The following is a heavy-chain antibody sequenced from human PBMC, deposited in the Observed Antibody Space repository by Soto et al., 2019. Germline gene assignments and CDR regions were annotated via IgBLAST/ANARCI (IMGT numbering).Heavy chain of an antibody. CDR1: GFTVSNNY. Sequence: EVQLVESGGGLVQPGESLRLSCAASGFTVSNNYMNWVRQAPGKGLEWVSVIYSGGTTYYADSVKGRFTISRDNSKNTLYLQMNSLRVDDTAVDYCVGDSPGGGAYDFGGQGTLVTVSS. CDR3: VGDSPGGGAYDF. J-gene: IGHJ4*02. CDR2: IYSGGTT. V-gene: IGHV3-66*01. D-gene: IGHD1-26*01.